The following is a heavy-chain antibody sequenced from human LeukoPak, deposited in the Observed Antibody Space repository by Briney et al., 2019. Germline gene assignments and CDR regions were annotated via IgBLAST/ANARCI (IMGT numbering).Heavy chain of an antibody. J-gene: IGHJ5*02. CDR1: GYTFTGYY. D-gene: IGHD3-9*01. V-gene: IGHV1-2*02. CDR2: INPNSGGT. Sequence: ASVKVSCKASGYTFTGYYMHWVRQAPGQGLEWIGWINPNSGGTNYAQKFQGRVTMTRDTSISTAYMELSRLRSDDTAVYYCANTRYFDWLSEDYNWFDPWGQGTLVTVSS. CDR3: ANTRYFDWLSEDYNWFDP.